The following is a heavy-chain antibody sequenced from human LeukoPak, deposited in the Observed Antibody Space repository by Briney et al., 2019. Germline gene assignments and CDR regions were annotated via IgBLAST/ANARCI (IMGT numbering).Heavy chain of an antibody. D-gene: IGHD3-9*01. CDR2: IIPIFGIA. CDR3: ARPTETYYDILTGESYGMDV. V-gene: IGHV1-69*04. J-gene: IGHJ6*02. CDR1: GGTFSSYA. Sequence: SVKVSCKAFGGTFSSYAISWVRQAPGQGLEWMGSIIPIFGIANYAQKFQGRVTITADKSTSTDYMELSSLRSEDTAVYYCARPTETYYDILTGESYGMDVWGQGTTVTVSS.